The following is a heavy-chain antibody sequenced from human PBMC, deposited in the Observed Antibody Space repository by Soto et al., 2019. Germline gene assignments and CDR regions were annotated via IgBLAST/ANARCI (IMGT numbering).Heavy chain of an antibody. D-gene: IGHD5-12*01. Sequence: GGSLRLSCAASGFTFSGSAMHWVRQASGKGLEWVGRIRSKANSYATAYAASVKGRFTISRDDSKNTAYLQMNSLKTEDTAVYYCTRQRGGYDSYYYYYMDVWGKGTTVTVSS. CDR3: TRQRGGYDSYYYYYMDV. V-gene: IGHV3-73*01. J-gene: IGHJ6*03. CDR1: GFTFSGSA. CDR2: IRSKANSYAT.